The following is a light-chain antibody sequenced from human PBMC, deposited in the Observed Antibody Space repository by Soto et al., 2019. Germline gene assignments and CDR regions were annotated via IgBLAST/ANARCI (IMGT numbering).Light chain of an antibody. CDR1: SSNIGSNY. J-gene: IGLJ1*01. CDR3: AAWDDSLNGYV. V-gene: IGLV1-47*01. Sequence: QSALTQPPSASGTPGQRVTISCSGSSSNIGSNYVYWYQQLPGTAPKLLINRNKQRPSGVPDRFSGSKSGTSASLAISGRQSEDEADYYCAAWDDSLNGYVFGTGTKVTVL. CDR2: RNK.